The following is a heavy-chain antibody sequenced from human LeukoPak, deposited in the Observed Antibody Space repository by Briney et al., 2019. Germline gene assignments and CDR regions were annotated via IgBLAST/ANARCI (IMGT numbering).Heavy chain of an antibody. D-gene: IGHD1-1*01. V-gene: IGHV3-21*01. CDR3: LTTR. CDR1: GFTFSDFS. Sequence: PGGSLRLSCAASGFTFSDFSINWVRQAPGKGLEWVSSINPTSTSIYYADAVRGRFTISRDNAKSSLYLQMNSLRAEDTAVYYCLTTRWGQGTLVTVSS. CDR2: INPTSTSI. J-gene: IGHJ4*02.